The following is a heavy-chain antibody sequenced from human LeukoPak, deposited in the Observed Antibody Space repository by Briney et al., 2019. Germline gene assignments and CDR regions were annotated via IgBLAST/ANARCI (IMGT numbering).Heavy chain of an antibody. Sequence: GGSLRLSCAASGFTFSSYSMNWVRQAPGKGLEWVSYISSSSSSIYYADSVKGRFTISRDNAKNSLYLQMNSLRAEDTAVYYCARDVRGITIFGVPKRGDAFDIWGQGTMVTVSS. J-gene: IGHJ3*02. CDR3: ARDVRGITIFGVPKRGDAFDI. CDR2: ISSSSSSI. V-gene: IGHV3-48*01. CDR1: GFTFSSYS. D-gene: IGHD3-3*01.